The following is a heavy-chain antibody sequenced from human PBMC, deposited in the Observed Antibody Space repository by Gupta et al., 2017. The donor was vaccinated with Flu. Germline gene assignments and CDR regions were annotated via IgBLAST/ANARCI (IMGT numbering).Heavy chain of an antibody. D-gene: IGHD6-13*01. Sequence: QVQLVESGGGVVQPGRSLRVSCAASGFTFSNYGMHWVRQAPGKGLEWVAIIWYDGSNKFYADSVKGRFTISRDNSNNTLYLQMNNLRADDTAVYYCARDVIAAAGPPDHWGQGTLVTVSS. CDR2: IWYDGSNK. CDR1: GFTFSNYG. V-gene: IGHV3-33*01. CDR3: ARDVIAAAGPPDH. J-gene: IGHJ4*02.